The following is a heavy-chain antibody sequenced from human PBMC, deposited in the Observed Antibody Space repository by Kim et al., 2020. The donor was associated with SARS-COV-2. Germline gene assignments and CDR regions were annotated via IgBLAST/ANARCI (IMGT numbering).Heavy chain of an antibody. CDR2: INGSGRTT. D-gene: IGHD2-8*02. CDR3: ARGRTGGSYYGMDV. Sequence: GGSLRLSYAASGFTSSNYDMRWVRQTPGKVLEWVSSINGSGRTTYFADSVKGRFTISRDNSKNTLYLQMNSLRAEDTAVFYCARGRTGGSYYGMDVWGQGTTVTVSS. V-gene: IGHV3-23*01. CDR1: GFTSSNYD. J-gene: IGHJ6*02.